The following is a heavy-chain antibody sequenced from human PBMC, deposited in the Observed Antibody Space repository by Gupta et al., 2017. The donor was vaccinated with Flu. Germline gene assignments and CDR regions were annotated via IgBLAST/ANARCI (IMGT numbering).Heavy chain of an antibody. D-gene: IGHD3-22*01. CDR3: AKGYYDSNYYFDY. CDR1: GFTFRSYA. CDR2: ISGSGGST. J-gene: IGHJ4*02. V-gene: IGHV3-23*01. Sequence: EVQLLESGGGLVQPGGSLRLACAASGFTFRSYAMSWVRQAPGKGLEWVSAISGSGGSTYYAHAVKGRFTISRDNAKNTLYLQMKSLRAEDTAVYYCAKGYYDSNYYFDYGGQGTLVTVSS.